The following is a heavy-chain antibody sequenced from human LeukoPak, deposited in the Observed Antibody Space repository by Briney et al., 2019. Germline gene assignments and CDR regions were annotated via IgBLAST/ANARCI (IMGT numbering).Heavy chain of an antibody. CDR3: AKVRIAARPNDAFDI. D-gene: IGHD6-6*01. Sequence: GRSLRLSCAASGFTFDDYAMHWVRQAPGKGLEWVSGISWNSGSIGYADSVKGRFTISRDNAKNSLYLQMNSLRAEDMALYYCAKVRIAARPNDAFDIWGQGTMVTVSS. CDR1: GFTFDDYA. V-gene: IGHV3-9*03. CDR2: ISWNSGSI. J-gene: IGHJ3*02.